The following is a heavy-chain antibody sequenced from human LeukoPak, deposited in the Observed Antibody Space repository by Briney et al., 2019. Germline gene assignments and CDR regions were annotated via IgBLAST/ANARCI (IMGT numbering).Heavy chain of an antibody. CDR1: GGSISSSSYH. CDR3: ARRTQNLRYFDWLVGYYFDY. J-gene: IGHJ4*02. CDR2: IYYSGST. V-gene: IGHV4-39*01. D-gene: IGHD3-9*01. Sequence: SETLSLTCTVSGGSISSSSYHWGWIRQPPGKGLEWIGSIYYSGSTYYNPSLKSRVTISVDTSKNQFSLKLCSVTAADTAVYYCARRTQNLRYFDWLVGYYFDYWGQGTLVTVSS.